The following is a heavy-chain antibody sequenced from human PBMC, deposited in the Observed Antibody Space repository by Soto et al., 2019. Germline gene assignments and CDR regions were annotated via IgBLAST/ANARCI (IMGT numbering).Heavy chain of an antibody. CDR1: GFTFSSYA. D-gene: IGHD6-13*01. CDR3: AKGSSSWYPRWSDY. CDR2: ISGSGGST. Sequence: GSLRLSCAASGFTFSSYAVSWVRQAPGKGLEWVSAISGSGGSTYYADSVKGRFTISRDNSKNTLYLQMNSLRAEDTAVYYCAKGSSSWYPRWSDYWGQGTLVTVSS. J-gene: IGHJ4*02. V-gene: IGHV3-23*01.